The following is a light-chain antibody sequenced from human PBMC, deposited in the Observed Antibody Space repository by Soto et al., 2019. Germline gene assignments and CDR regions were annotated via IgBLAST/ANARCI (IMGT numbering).Light chain of an antibody. V-gene: IGKV1-5*03. CDR3: QQYNSYVLT. CDR1: QSISSW. CDR2: KAS. J-gene: IGKJ5*01. Sequence: DIPMTQSPSTLSASVGDRVTITCRASQSISSWLAWYQQKPGKAPKLLIYKASNSESGVPSRFSGSGSGTEFTLTISSLQPDDFATYYCQQYNSYVLTFGQGTRLEIK.